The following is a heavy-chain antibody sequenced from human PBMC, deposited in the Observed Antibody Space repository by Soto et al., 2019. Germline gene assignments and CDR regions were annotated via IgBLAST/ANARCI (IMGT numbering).Heavy chain of an antibody. J-gene: IGHJ6*02. D-gene: IGHD3-16*01. CDR3: ARDTPRVYDDVYRNYPFPYAMEV. Sequence: PVGSLRLSCAASVFTFSSYWMSWVRHAPGKGLEWVANIKEDGSEKYYVDSVKGRFTISRDNAKNSLYLQVNSLRAEDTAVYYCARDTPRVYDDVYRNYPFPYAMEVWGQGTTVNVSS. V-gene: IGHV3-7*03. CDR1: VFTFSSYW. CDR2: IKEDGSEK.